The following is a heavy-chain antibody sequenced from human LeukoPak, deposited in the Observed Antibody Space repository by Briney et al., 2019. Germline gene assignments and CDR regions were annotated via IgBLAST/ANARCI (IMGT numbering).Heavy chain of an antibody. Sequence: SVKVSCKASGGTFSSYAISWVRQAPGQGLEWMGGIIPIFGTANYAQKFQGRVTITTDDSTSTAYMELSSLRSEDTAVYYCASRGYSYGDYLDYWGQGTLATVSS. J-gene: IGHJ4*02. CDR3: ASRGYSYGDYLDY. CDR2: IIPIFGTA. CDR1: GGTFSSYA. D-gene: IGHD5-18*01. V-gene: IGHV1-69*05.